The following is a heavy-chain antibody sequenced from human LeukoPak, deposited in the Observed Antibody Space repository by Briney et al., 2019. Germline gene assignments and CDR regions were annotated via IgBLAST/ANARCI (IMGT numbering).Heavy chain of an antibody. J-gene: IGHJ4*02. CDR2: ISTSGST. CDR3: ARAPLNYYGSGSYYNMYYFDY. D-gene: IGHD3-10*01. Sequence: PSETLSLTCTVSGGSISSYYWSWIRQPAGKGLESIGHISTSGSTNYNPSLKSRVTMSVDTSKNQFSLKLSSVTAADTAVYHCARAPLNYYGSGSYYNMYYFDYWGQGTLVTVSS. CDR1: GGSISSYY. V-gene: IGHV4-4*07.